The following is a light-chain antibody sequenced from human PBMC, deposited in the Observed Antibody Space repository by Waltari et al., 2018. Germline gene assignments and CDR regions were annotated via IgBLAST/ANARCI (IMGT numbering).Light chain of an antibody. J-gene: IGKJ4*01. CDR2: DAS. CDR1: QSVGTY. Sequence: EIVLTQSTAILSFSPGERATLPCRTSQSVGTYLAWYQQRPGQSPRLLLYDASYRATGIPARFSGSGSETDFTLTISSLQPEDFAVYYCQQRRNWPLTFGGGTRVEI. V-gene: IGKV3-11*01. CDR3: QQRRNWPLT.